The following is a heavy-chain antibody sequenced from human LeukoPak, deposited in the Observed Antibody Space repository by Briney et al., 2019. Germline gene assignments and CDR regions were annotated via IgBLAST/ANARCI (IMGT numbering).Heavy chain of an antibody. CDR3: ARQCGRPYGY. V-gene: IGHV5-51*01. CDR1: GYSFADSW. J-gene: IGHJ4*02. Sequence: GESLKISCKGSGYSFADSWIGWVRQMPGKGLEWMGLIYPGDSDTRYSPSFQGQVSISVDKSISTTFLQWSSLKASDTAMYYCARQCGRPYGYWGQGTLVSVSS. D-gene: IGHD2-21*01. CDR2: IYPGDSDT.